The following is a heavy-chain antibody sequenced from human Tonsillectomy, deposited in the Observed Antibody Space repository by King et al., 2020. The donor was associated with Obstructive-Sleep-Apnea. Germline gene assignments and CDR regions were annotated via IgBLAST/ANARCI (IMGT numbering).Heavy chain of an antibody. Sequence: VQLQQWGAGLLKPSETLSLTCAVYGGSFSGYYWSWIRQPPGKGLEWIGEINHSGSTNYNPSLKSRVTMLVDTSKNQFSLNLSSVTAADTALYYCARRYYGSGSYSPFDYWGQGNLVTVSS. D-gene: IGHD3-10*01. CDR1: GGSFSGYY. J-gene: IGHJ4*02. V-gene: IGHV4-34*01. CDR3: ARRYYGSGSYSPFDY. CDR2: INHSGST.